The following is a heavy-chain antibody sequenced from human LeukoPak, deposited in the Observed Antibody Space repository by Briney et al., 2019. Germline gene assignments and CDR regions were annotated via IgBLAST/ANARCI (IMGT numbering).Heavy chain of an antibody. J-gene: IGHJ4*02. CDR1: GFIFQNYN. V-gene: IGHV3-30*02. D-gene: IGHD2-2*01. CDR3: AKDCSSTSCLDY. CDR2: IRYDGSNK. Sequence: GGSLRLSCGASGFIFQNYNMNWVRQAPGKGLEWVAFIRYDGSNKYYADSVKGRFTISRDDSKNTLYLQMNSLRAEDTAVYYCAKDCSSTSCLDYWGQGTLVTVSS.